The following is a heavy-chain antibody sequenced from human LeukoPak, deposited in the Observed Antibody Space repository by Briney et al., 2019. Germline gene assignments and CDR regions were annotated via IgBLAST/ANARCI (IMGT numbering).Heavy chain of an antibody. V-gene: IGHV3-30*04. CDR3: AREDIVVVPAAVYYYYYGMDV. J-gene: IGHJ6*02. D-gene: IGHD2-2*01. CDR1: GFTFSSYA. CDR2: ISYDGSNK. Sequence: GRSLRLSCAASGFTFSSYAMHWVRQAPGEGLEWVAVISYDGSNKYYADSVKGRFTISRDNSKNTLYLQMNSLRAEDTAVYYCAREDIVVVPAAVYYYYYGMDVWGQGTTVTVSS.